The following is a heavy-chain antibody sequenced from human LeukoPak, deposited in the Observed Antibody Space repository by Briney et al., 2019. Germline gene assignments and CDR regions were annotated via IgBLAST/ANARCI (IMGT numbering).Heavy chain of an antibody. CDR2: ISAYNGNT. CDR1: GYIFTNYG. D-gene: IGHD1-26*01. CDR3: ARSGSRPYYFDY. Sequence: ASVKASCKVSGYIFTNYGINWVRQAPGQGLEWMGWISAYNGNTNYAQKLQGRVTMTTDTSTSTAYMELRSLRSDDTAVYYCARSGSRPYYFDYWGQGTLVTVSS. V-gene: IGHV1-18*01. J-gene: IGHJ4*02.